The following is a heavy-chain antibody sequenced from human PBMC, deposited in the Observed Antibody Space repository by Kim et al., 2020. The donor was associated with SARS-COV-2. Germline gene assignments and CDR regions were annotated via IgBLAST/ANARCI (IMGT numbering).Heavy chain of an antibody. Sequence: GGSLRLSCAASGFTFSSYGMHWIRQAPGKGLEWVTYIWYDGSNQDYADAVKGRFITSRDQSTNTLSLQMNSLRAEDTAIYYCARDIGTSNKYFDSWGQGTLVPVSS. J-gene: IGHJ4*02. CDR2: IWYDGSNQ. V-gene: IGHV3-33*01. CDR1: GFTFSSYG. D-gene: IGHD1-26*01. CDR3: ARDIGTSNKYFDS.